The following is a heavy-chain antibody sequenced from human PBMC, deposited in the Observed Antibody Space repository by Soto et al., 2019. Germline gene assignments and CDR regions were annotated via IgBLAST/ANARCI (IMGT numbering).Heavy chain of an antibody. V-gene: IGHV3-11*01. CDR3: AREMYSSIGPVDY. J-gene: IGHJ4*02. CDR2: ISSSGSTI. D-gene: IGHD6-13*01. CDR1: GFTFSDYY. Sequence: GGSLRLSCAASGFTFSDYYMSWIRQAPGKGLEWVSYISSSGSTIYYADSVKGRFTISRDNTKNSLYLQMNSLRAEDTAVYYCAREMYSSIGPVDYWGQGTLVTVSS.